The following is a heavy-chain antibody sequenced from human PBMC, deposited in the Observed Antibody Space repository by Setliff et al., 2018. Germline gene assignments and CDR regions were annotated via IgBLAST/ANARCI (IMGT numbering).Heavy chain of an antibody. CDR1: GYTFTSYG. CDR3: ARDNVILDDSRGIFYPWFDP. J-gene: IGHJ5*02. Sequence: ASVKVSCKASGYTFTSYGITWVRQAPGQGLEWMGWISAYARKFQGRVTMTTDTPTNTAYMELNRVRSDDTAIYYCARDNVILDDSRGIFYPWFDPWGQGTLVTVSS. D-gene: IGHD3-16*02. V-gene: IGHV1-18*01. CDR2: ISA.